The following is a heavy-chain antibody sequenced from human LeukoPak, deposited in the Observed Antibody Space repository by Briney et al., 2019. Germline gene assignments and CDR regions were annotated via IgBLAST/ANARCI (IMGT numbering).Heavy chain of an antibody. V-gene: IGHV5-51*01. CDR3: ARSSGSGWSFFDY. CDR1: GYSFTSYW. Sequence: GESLKISCKGSGYSFTSYWIGWVRQMPGKGLEWMGIIYPGDSDTTYSPSFQGQVTLSADKSISTAYLQWSSLKASDTAMHYCARSSGSGWSFFDYWGQGTLVTVSS. CDR2: IYPGDSDT. D-gene: IGHD6-19*01. J-gene: IGHJ4*02.